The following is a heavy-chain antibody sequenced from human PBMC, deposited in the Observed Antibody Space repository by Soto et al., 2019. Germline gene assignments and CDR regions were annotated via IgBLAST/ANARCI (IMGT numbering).Heavy chain of an antibody. CDR3: ANGEHVGYSYYGMDV. J-gene: IGHJ6*02. CDR2: ISYDGSNK. Sequence: PGGSLRLSCAASGFTFSSYGMHWVRQAPGKGLEWVAVISYDGSNKYYADSVKGRFTISRDNSKNTLYLQMNSLRAEDTAVYYCANGEHVGYSYYGMDVWGQGTTVTVSS. CDR1: GFTFSSYG. V-gene: IGHV3-30*18.